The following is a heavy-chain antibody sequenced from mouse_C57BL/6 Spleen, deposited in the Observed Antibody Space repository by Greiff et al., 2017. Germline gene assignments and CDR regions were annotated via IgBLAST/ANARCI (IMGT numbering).Heavy chain of an antibody. CDR2: IDPNSGGT. CDR3: ARGVTALYYYAMDY. J-gene: IGHJ4*01. CDR1: GYTFTSYW. D-gene: IGHD3-2*01. V-gene: IGHV1-72*01. Sequence: QVHLQQPGAELVKPGASVKLSCKASGYTFTSYWMHWVKQRPGRGLEWIGRIDPNSGGTKYNEKFKSKATLTVDKPSSTAYMQLSSLTSEDSAVYYCARGVTALYYYAMDYWGQGTSVTVSS.